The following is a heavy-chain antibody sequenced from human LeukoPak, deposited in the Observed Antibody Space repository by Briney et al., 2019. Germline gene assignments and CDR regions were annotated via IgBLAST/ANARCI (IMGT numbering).Heavy chain of an antibody. CDR1: GGTFSSYA. V-gene: IGHV1-69*05. Sequence: AVNVSCKASGGTFSSYAISCVRQAPGQGLEWMGRIIPIFATANYAGKFQWRVTITTDASTSTAYMELSSLRSEDTAVYYCAREAHETYYYDSSGYWWYYWGQGTLVTVSS. J-gene: IGHJ4*02. CDR3: AREAHETYYYDSSGYWWYY. D-gene: IGHD3-22*01. CDR2: IIPIFATA.